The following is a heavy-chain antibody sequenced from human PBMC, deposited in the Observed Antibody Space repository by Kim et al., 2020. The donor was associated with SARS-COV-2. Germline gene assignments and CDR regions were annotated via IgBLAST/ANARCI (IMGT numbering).Heavy chain of an antibody. D-gene: IGHD6-13*01. J-gene: IGHJ4*02. CDR3: ARSEGRGSWHQFDY. CDR2: IYYSGTT. Sequence: SETLSLTCTVSSDSISSYYCSWIRQLPGKGLEWIGYIYYSGTTNYNPSLNSRVTISWDTSKNQFSLELTSVTDADTAVYYGARSEGRGSWHQFDYWGQG. V-gene: IGHV4-59*01. CDR1: SDSISSYY.